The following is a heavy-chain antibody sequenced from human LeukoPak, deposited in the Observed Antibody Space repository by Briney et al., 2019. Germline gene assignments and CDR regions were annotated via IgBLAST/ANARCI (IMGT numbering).Heavy chain of an antibody. J-gene: IGHJ6*02. CDR3: AKPTTVTADYYYGADV. V-gene: IGHV3-23*01. CDR1: GFTFSNYA. D-gene: IGHD4-17*01. CDR2: ISGIGGST. Sequence: GGSLRLSCAASGFTFSNYAMSWVRQAPGKGLEWVSGISGIGGSTYYADSLKGRFTISRDNSKNTLYLQMNSLRAEDTAVYYCAKPTTVTADYYYGADVWGQGTTVTVSS.